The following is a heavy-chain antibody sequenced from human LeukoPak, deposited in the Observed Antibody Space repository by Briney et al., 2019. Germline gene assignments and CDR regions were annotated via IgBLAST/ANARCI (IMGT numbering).Heavy chain of an antibody. CDR2: ISGSGDST. V-gene: IGHV3-23*01. J-gene: IGHJ4*02. Sequence: GGSLRLSCAASGFTFSSYAMSWARQAPGKGLEWVSAISGSGDSTYYADSVKGRFTISRDNSKNTLYLQMNSLRAEDTAVYYCAKTTTVAPPFDYWGQGTLVTVSS. CDR1: GFTFSSYA. D-gene: IGHD4-23*01. CDR3: AKTTTVAPPFDY.